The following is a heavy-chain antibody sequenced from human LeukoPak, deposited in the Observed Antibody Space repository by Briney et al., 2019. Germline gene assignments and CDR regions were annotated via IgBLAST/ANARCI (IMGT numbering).Heavy chain of an antibody. D-gene: IGHD7-27*01. CDR2: IYYSGST. Sequence: SEPLSLTCSVSDASITMYYWTWIRQPPGKGLEWIGYIYYSGSTYYSPSLKSRVTISLDTSKNQFSLRLSSVTAADTAVYYCASRKLGNDYWGQGTLVTVSS. CDR1: DASITMYY. J-gene: IGHJ4*02. CDR3: ASRKLGNDY. V-gene: IGHV4-59*01.